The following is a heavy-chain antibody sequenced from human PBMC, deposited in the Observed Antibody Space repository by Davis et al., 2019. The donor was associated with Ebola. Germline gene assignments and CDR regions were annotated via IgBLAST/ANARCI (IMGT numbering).Heavy chain of an antibody. V-gene: IGHV3-23*01. CDR3: AKSFLITGSHMSEFRGVDY. CDR1: GISLKSCA. CDR2: ISAGGTAP. J-gene: IGHJ4*02. Sequence: PGGSLRLSCVVSGISLKSCAMSWVRQAPGKGLEWVSSISAGGTAPYYADSVKGRFPISRDNSKNTLSLHMDSLRADDTAVYYCAKSFLITGSHMSEFRGVDYWGQGTVVTVSS. D-gene: IGHD2-8*02.